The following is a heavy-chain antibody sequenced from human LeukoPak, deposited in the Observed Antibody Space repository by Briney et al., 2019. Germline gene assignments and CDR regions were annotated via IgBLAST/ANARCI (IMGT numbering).Heavy chain of an antibody. CDR3: ATWNNAWEFGY. V-gene: IGHV3-7*05. D-gene: IGHD1/OR15-1a*01. Sequence: GGSLRLSCAASGFTSSKSWMTWVRQAPGKGLEWVAHIKEDGSDKYYVDSVTGRFTISRDNTKNSLYLQMTSLTAEDTAVYYCATWNNAWEFGYWGQGTLVSVSS. CDR2: IKEDGSDK. J-gene: IGHJ4*02. CDR1: GFTSSKSW.